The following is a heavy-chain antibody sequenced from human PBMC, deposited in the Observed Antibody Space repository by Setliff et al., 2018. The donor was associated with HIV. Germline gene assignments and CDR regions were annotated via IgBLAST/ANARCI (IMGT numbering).Heavy chain of an antibody. V-gene: IGHV3-33*03. CDR3: GKDRTDVAATIANY. J-gene: IGHJ4*02. CDR2: IWYDGSNK. D-gene: IGHD5-12*01. Sequence: HPGGSLRLSCAASGFTFSSYGMPWVRQAPGKGLEWVAVIWYDGSNKYYADSVRGRFTISRDNSKNTVYLQMNSLRAEDTAVYYCGKDRTDVAATIANYWGQGTLVTVSS. CDR1: GFTFSSYG.